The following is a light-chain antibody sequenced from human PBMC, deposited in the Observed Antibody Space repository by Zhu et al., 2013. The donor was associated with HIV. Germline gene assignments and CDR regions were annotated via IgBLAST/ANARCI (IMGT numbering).Light chain of an antibody. CDR2: NVS. J-gene: IGKJ2*01. V-gene: IGKV2-30*02. CDR1: QSLVHSDGNTY. Sequence: VVVTQSPLTLPVTLGQPASISCKSAQSLVHSDGNTYLNWFHQRPGQPPRRLIYNVSNRGSGVPDRFSGSGSGTDFTLRISRVEAEDAGVYYCMQHTDWATFGQGTKLEI. CDR3: MQHTDWAT.